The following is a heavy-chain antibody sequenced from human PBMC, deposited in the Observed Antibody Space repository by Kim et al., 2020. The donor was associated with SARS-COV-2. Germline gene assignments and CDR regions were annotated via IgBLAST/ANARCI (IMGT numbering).Heavy chain of an antibody. CDR2: IKQDGSEK. V-gene: IGHV3-7*01. CDR3: ATTPMTTVTNVDY. Sequence: GGSLRLSCAASGFTFSSYWMSWVRQAPGKGLEWVANIKQDGSEKYYVDSVKGRFTISRDNAKNSLYLQMNSLRAEDTAVYYCATTPMTTVTNVDYWGQGTLVTVSS. D-gene: IGHD4-17*01. J-gene: IGHJ4*02. CDR1: GFTFSSYW.